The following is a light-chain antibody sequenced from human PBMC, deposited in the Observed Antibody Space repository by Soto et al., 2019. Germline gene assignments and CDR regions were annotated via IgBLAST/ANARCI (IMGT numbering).Light chain of an antibody. CDR2: WAS. Sequence: DIVMTQSPDSLAVSLGERATINCKSSQSVFYSPNNKNYLAWYQQKPGQPPKLLIYWASTRESGVPDRFSGSGSGTDFPLTINSLQAEDVAVYYCQQYYSNPPLFTFGGGTKVEIK. CDR3: QQYYSNPPLFT. V-gene: IGKV4-1*01. J-gene: IGKJ4*01. CDR1: QSVFYSPNNKNY.